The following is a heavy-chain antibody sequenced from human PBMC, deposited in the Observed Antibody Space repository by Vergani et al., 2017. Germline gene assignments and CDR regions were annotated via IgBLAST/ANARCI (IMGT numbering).Heavy chain of an antibody. J-gene: IGHJ3*01. CDR2: VSTGTKSQ. CDR3: AGEYSSTSGRAFDF. Sequence: EVQLLESGGGLVQPGGSLRLSCVVSGFDFSSYIMNWVRQAPGKGLEWVSFVSTGTKSQSYAESVKGRFTISRDSAKNSLYLQMDSLRAEDTAVYYCAGEYSSTSGRAFDFWGQGTKVTVSS. V-gene: IGHV3-48*01. CDR1: GFDFSSYI. D-gene: IGHD2-2*01.